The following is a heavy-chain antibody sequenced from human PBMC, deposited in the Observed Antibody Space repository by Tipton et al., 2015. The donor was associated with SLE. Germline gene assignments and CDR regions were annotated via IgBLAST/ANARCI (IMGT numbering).Heavy chain of an antibody. V-gene: IGHV3-33*06. CDR3: AKAPRPRVPFDY. CDR1: GFTFSSYG. Sequence: QLVQSGGGVVQPGRSLRLSCAASGFTFSSYGMHWVRQAPGKGLEWVAVIWYDGSNKYYADSVKDRFTISRDNSKNTLYLQMNSLRAEDTAVYYCAKAPRPRVPFDYWGQGTLVTVSS. J-gene: IGHJ4*02. CDR2: IWYDGSNK.